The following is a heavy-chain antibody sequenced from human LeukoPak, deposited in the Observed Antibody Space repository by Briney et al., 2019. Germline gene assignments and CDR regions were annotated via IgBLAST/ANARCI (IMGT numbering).Heavy chain of an antibody. CDR3: AKAKRGYSYGADY. Sequence: QTGASLRLSCAASGFTFSSYAMSWVRQAPGKGLVWVSAISGSGGSTYYADSVKGRFTISRDNSKNTLYLQMNSLRAEDTAVYYCAKAKRGYSYGADYWGQGTLVTVSS. V-gene: IGHV3-23*01. J-gene: IGHJ4*02. D-gene: IGHD5-18*01. CDR2: ISGSGGST. CDR1: GFTFSSYA.